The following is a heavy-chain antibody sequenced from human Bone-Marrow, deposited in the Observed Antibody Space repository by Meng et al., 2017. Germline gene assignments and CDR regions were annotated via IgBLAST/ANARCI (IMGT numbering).Heavy chain of an antibody. V-gene: IGHV1-2*02. CDR3: ARELGRDGFMGPDDAFDI. J-gene: IGHJ3*02. Sequence: ASVKVSCKASGYTFTGYYMHWVRQAPGQGLEWMGWINPNSGGTNYAQKFQGRVTMTRDTSISTAYMELSSLRAEDTAVYYCARELGRDGFMGPDDAFDIWGQGTMVTVSS. CDR2: INPNSGGT. CDR1: GYTFTGYY. D-gene: IGHD5-24*01.